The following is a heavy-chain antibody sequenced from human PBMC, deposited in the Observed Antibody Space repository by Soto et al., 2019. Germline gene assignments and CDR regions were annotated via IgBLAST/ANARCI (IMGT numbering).Heavy chain of an antibody. CDR2: INAGNGKT. CDR3: ARAGPYNWNYGSDY. D-gene: IGHD1-7*01. CDR1: GYTFTSYA. V-gene: IGHV1-3*01. Sequence: GASVKVSCKASGYTFTSYAIHWVRQAPGQRLEWMGLINAGNGKTNYAQKFQDRVTITRDTSASTVYMELSSLRSEDTAVYYCARAGPYNWNYGSDYWGQGTLVTVSS. J-gene: IGHJ4*02.